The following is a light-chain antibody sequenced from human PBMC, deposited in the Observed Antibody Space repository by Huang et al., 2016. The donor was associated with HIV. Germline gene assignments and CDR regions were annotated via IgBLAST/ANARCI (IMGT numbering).Light chain of an antibody. CDR2: GAS. V-gene: IGKV3-11*01. CDR1: QNISSF. CDR3: QQRFT. J-gene: IGKJ3*01. Sequence: EIVLTQSPATLSLSPGGRATLSCRASQNISSFLAWYQQGAGQAPRRLIYGASNRATGIPARCSGSGYGTDFTLTINNLEPGDFAVYYCQQRFTFGPGTKVDIK.